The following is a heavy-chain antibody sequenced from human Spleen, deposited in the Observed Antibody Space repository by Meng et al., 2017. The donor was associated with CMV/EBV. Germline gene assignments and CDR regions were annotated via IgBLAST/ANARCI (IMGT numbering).Heavy chain of an antibody. CDR3: AREVGAAPFLDY. J-gene: IGHJ4*02. Sequence: GESLKISCAASGFTFSSYSMNWVRQAPGKGLEWVSSISSSSSYIYYADSVKGRFTISRDNAKNSLYLQMNSLRAEDTAVYYCAREVGAAPFLDYWGQGTLVTVSS. CDR1: GFTFSSYS. V-gene: IGHV3-21*01. CDR2: ISSSSSYI. D-gene: IGHD2-15*01.